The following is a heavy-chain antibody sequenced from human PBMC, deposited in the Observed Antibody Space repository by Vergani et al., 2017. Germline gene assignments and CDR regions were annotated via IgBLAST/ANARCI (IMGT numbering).Heavy chain of an antibody. V-gene: IGHV4-30-4*01. Sequence: QVQLQESGPGLVKPSQTLTLTCTVSGGSISSGDYYWSWIRQPPGKGLEWIGYIYYSGSTYYNPSLKSRVTISVDTSKNQFSLKLSSVTAADTAVYYCARDPDIVVVXAAPYYYYYYGMDVWGQGTTVTVSS. D-gene: IGHD2-2*01. CDR3: ARDPDIVVVXAAPYYYYYYGMDV. CDR2: IYYSGST. CDR1: GGSISSGDYY. J-gene: IGHJ6*02.